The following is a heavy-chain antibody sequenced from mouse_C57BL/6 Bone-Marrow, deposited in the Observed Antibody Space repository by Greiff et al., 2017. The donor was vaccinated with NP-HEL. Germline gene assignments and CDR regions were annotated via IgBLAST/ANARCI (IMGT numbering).Heavy chain of an antibody. J-gene: IGHJ2*01. CDR3: TTPPYYSNFYFDY. V-gene: IGHV14-4*01. CDR1: GFNIKDDY. D-gene: IGHD2-5*01. CDR2: IDPENGDT. Sequence: VQLKQSGAELVRPGASVKLSCTASGFNIKDDYMHWVKQRPEQGLEWIGWIDPENGDTEYASKFQGQATITADPSSNTAYLKLSSLTSEDTAGYYCTTPPYYSNFYFDYWGQGTTLTVSS.